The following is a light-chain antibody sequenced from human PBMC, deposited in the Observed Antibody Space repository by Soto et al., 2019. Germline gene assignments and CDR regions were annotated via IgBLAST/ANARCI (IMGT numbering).Light chain of an antibody. V-gene: IGKV3-15*01. CDR2: GAS. Sequence: ETVMTQSPGTLSVSLWERAALSCVASQSVSSHLAWYQQKPVQAPRLLIYGASTRATGIPARFSGSGSGAEFTLTISSLQSEDFAVYYCQHFDDSTITFGQGTRLEI. J-gene: IGKJ5*01. CDR3: QHFDDSTIT. CDR1: QSVSSH.